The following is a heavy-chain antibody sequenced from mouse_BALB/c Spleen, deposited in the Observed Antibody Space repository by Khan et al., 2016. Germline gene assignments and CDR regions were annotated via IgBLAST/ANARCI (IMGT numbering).Heavy chain of an antibody. Sequence: QVQLQQSDTEFVKPGASVMISCQASGYIFTDHAIQWVKQRPEQGLEWIGYISPGNGDIRYNEKFKGKATLTADKSSSTAYMQLNSLTSEDSTVYFCKRSYGNPFDYWGQGTTLTVAS. V-gene: IGHV1S53*03. CDR1: GYIFTDHA. J-gene: IGHJ2*01. CDR3: KRSYGNPFDY. D-gene: IGHD2-1*01. CDR2: ISPGNGDI.